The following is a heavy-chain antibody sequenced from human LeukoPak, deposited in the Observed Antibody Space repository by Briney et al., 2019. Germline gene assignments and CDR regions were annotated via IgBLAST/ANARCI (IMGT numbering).Heavy chain of an antibody. CDR3: ARDVHAFDI. J-gene: IGHJ3*02. CDR1: GFTFSSYS. V-gene: IGHV3-48*04. CDR2: ISSSSSTI. Sequence: GGSLRLSCAASGFTFSSYSMNWVRQAPGKGLEWVSYISSSSSTIYYADSVKGRFTISRDNAKNSLFLQMNSLRAEDMAVYYCARDVHAFDIWGQGTMVTVSS.